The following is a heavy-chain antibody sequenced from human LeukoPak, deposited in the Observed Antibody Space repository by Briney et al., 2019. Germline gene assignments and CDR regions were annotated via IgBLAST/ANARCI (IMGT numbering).Heavy chain of an antibody. D-gene: IGHD4-23*01. CDR1: GFTFSSYA. CDR2: ISGSSGST. CDR3: AKEPLRGYYGGISGY. Sequence: PGGSLRLSCAASGFTFSSYAMSWVLQAPGGGVEWVSEISGSSGSTYYAAFVKGRFTITRDNSKNQLYLQMNSLRAEDTAVYYCAKEPLRGYYGGISGYCGEGTPVTVSP. V-gene: IGHV3-23*01. J-gene: IGHJ4*02.